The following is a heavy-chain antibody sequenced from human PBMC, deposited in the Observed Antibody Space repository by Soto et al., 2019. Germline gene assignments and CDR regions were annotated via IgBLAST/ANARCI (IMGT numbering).Heavy chain of an antibody. CDR1: GGSISSYY. V-gene: IGHV4-59*01. D-gene: IGHD6-19*01. J-gene: IGHJ3*02. Sequence: PSETLSLTCTVSGGSISSYYWSWIRQPPGKGLEWIGYIYYSGSTNYNPSLKSRVTISVDTSKNQFSLKLSSVTAADTAVYYCAGAGTRLNGAFDIWGQGTMVTVS. CDR3: AGAGTRLNGAFDI. CDR2: IYYSGST.